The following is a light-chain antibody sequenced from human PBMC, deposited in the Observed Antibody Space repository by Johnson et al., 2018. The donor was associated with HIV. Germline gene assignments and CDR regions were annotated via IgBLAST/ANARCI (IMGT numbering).Light chain of an antibody. CDR2: DNN. V-gene: IGLV1-51*01. CDR1: SSNIGNSY. J-gene: IGLJ1*01. CDR3: GAWDSGLTAHFV. Sequence: QPVLTQPPSVSAAPGQKVTISCSGSSSNIGNSYVSWYQQLPGTAPKLLIYDNNKRPSGIPDRFSGSKSGTSATLGITGLQTGDEADYYCGAWDSGLTAHFVFGSGTTITVL.